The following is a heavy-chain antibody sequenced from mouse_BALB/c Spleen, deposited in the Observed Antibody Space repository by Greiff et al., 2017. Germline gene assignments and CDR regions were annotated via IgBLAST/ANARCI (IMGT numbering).Heavy chain of an antibody. J-gene: IGHJ3*01. Sequence: EVKVVESGGGLVQPGGSLTLSCATSGFTFTDYYMSWVRQPPGKALEWLGFIRNKANGYTTEYSASVKGRFTISRDNSQSILYLQMNTLRAEDSATYYCARERGAYWGQGTLVTVSA. CDR2: IRNKANGYTT. CDR3: ARERGAY. V-gene: IGHV7-3*02. CDR1: GFTFTDYY.